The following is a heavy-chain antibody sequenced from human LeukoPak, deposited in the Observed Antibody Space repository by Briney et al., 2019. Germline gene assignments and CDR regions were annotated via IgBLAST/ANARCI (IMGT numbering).Heavy chain of an antibody. Sequence: ASVKVSCKASGYTFTAYYMHWVRQAPGQGLEWMGWINPNNGGTNYAQKFQGRVTMTRDTSISTAYMELSRLRYDDTAVYYCARVFEWLTYYFDYWGQGTLVTVSS. CDR3: ARVFEWLTYYFDY. V-gene: IGHV1-2*02. D-gene: IGHD3-3*01. J-gene: IGHJ4*02. CDR2: INPNNGGT. CDR1: GYTFTAYY.